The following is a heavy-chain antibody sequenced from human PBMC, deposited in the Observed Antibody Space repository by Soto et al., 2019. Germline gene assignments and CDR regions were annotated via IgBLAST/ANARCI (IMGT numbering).Heavy chain of an antibody. CDR3: AKEESWSGSFDY. J-gene: IGHJ4*02. D-gene: IGHD3-3*01. Sequence: PWGSLRLSCAASGFTFSSYAMSWVRQAPGKGLEWVSAISGSGGSTYYADSVKGRFTISRDNSKNALYLQMNSLRAEDTAVYYCAKEESWSGSFDYWGQGTLVTVSS. CDR1: GFTFSSYA. CDR2: ISGSGGST. V-gene: IGHV3-23*01.